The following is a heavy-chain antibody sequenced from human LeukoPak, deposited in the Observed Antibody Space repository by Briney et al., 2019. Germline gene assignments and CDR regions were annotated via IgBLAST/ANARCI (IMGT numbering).Heavy chain of an antibody. J-gene: IGHJ4*02. CDR3: ARGSGWLPDY. D-gene: IGHD6-19*01. CDR2: IYDIGSA. Sequence: PSETLSLTCTVSGDSISSHHWIWIRQPPGKGLEWIGYIYDIGSANYNPSLMSRVTISVDTSKNQFSLTLRYLTAADTAVYYCARGSGWLPDYWGQGTLVSVSS. CDR1: GDSISSHH. V-gene: IGHV4-59*11.